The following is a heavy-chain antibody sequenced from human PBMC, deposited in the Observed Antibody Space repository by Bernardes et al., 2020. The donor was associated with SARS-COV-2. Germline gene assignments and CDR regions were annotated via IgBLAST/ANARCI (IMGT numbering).Heavy chain of an antibody. CDR1: GDSISTYY. Sequence: SETLSLTCTVSGDSISTYYWSWVRQPPGKGLEWIGYIYYTGSAWYNPSLQSRVTISVDTSKSQVSLRLRSVTAADTAVYFCARVSYGAYAKHYYFYYMDVWGKGTTVTVSS. V-gene: IGHV4-59*01. CDR3: ARVSYGAYAKHYYFYYMDV. CDR2: IYYTGSA. J-gene: IGHJ6*03. D-gene: IGHD5-12*01.